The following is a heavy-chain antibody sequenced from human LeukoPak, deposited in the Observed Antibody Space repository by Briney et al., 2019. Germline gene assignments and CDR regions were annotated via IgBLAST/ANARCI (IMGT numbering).Heavy chain of an antibody. CDR3: AKSSRRCSSTSCSHYYYYYYYMDV. V-gene: IGHV4-59*12. CDR1: GGSISSYY. D-gene: IGHD2-2*01. J-gene: IGHJ6*03. Sequence: SETLSLTCTVSGGSISSYYWSWIRQPPGKGLEWIGYIYYSGSTNYNPSLKSRVTISVDTSKNQFSLKLSSVTAADTAVYYCAKSSRRCSSTSCSHYYYYYYYMDVWGKGTTVTVSS. CDR2: IYYSGST.